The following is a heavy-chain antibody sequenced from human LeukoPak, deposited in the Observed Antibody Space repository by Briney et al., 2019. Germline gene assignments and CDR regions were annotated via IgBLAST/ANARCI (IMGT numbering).Heavy chain of an antibody. CDR3: AKDLLGSGWYKYAFDI. Sequence: GGSLRLSCTVSGFTVSSNSMSWVRQAPGKGLEWVSFIYSDNTHYSDSVKGRFTISRDNSKNTLYLQMNSLRAEDTAVYYCAKDLLGSGWYKYAFDIWGQGTMVTVSS. J-gene: IGHJ3*02. CDR1: GFTVSSNS. V-gene: IGHV3-53*01. D-gene: IGHD6-19*01. CDR2: IYSDNT.